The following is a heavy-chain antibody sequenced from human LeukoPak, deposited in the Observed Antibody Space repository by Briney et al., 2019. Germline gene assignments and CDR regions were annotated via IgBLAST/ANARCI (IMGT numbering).Heavy chain of an antibody. J-gene: IGHJ4*02. V-gene: IGHV3-23*01. CDR1: GFTFNSYA. Sequence: RGSLRLSCAASGFTFNSYAMYWVRQAPGKGLEWISGIFGSGGSAHYADSVKGRFTISRDNSKNTVFLQMNSLRAEDTAVYYCAKTTVGYSSGRYPGWPVDCWGQGTLVTVSS. CDR3: AKTTVGYSSGRYPGWPVDC. CDR2: IFGSGGSA. D-gene: IGHD6-19*01.